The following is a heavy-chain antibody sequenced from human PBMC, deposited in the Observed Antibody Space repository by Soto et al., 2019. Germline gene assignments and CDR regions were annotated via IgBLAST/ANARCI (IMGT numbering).Heavy chain of an antibody. D-gene: IGHD1-26*01. CDR1: GFTFGSYA. V-gene: IGHV3-48*02. Sequence: EVQLVESGGGLVQPGGSLRLSCAASGFTFGSYAMNWVRQAPGKGLEWVSYISSSTTTIYYADSVKGRFTISRDNAKNSVYLQLNSLRDEDTALYYCAREHYTGSYYFDYWGQGALVTVSS. J-gene: IGHJ4*02. CDR3: AREHYTGSYYFDY. CDR2: ISSSTTTI.